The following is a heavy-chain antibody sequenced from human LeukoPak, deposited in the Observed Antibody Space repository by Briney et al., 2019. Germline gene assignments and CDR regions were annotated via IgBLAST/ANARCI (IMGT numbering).Heavy chain of an antibody. Sequence: PGGSLGLSCAASGFTFSSYWMHWVRQAPGKGLVWVSRINSDGSSTSYADSVKGRFTISRDNAKNTLHLQMNSLRAEDTAVYYCASRSRWFGDRPGFDPWGQGTLVTVSS. CDR3: ASRSRWFGDRPGFDP. CDR1: GFTFSSYW. CDR2: INSDGSST. J-gene: IGHJ5*02. D-gene: IGHD3-10*01. V-gene: IGHV3-74*01.